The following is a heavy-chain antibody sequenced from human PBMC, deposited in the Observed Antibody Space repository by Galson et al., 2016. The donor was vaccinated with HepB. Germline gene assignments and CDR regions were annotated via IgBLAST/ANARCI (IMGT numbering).Heavy chain of an antibody. CDR1: EYTFSAYW. CDR2: ISGDGTFT. V-gene: IGHV3-74*03. J-gene: IGHJ3*01. Sequence: SLRLSCAVSEYTFSAYWMHWVRQAPGKGLEWLSRISGDGTFTTYADSVRGRFTISGDNAKNLLYLQMNRLRAGDTAMYYCASRWDSFDVWGQGTMVTVSS. CDR3: ASRWDSFDV. D-gene: IGHD1-26*01.